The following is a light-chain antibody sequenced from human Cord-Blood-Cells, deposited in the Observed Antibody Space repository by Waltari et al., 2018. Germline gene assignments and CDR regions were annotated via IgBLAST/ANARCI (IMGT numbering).Light chain of an antibody. CDR1: SSDVGGYNY. J-gene: IGLJ2*01. CDR3: GAYAGHYTFVV. V-gene: IGLV2-11*01. CDR2: DVS. Sequence: QSALTQPRSVSGSPGQSVTISCTGTSSDVGGYNYVSWYQQHPGKAPKLMIYDVSKRPCGVPAPFTGSKSVTLASLPMSVLQAEDEADYYCGAYAGHYTFVVFGCGTKLTVL.